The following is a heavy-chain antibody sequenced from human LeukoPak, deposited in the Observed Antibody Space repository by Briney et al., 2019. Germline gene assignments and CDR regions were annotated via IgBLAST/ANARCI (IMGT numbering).Heavy chain of an antibody. CDR2: ISGSGVTT. Sequence: GGSLRLSCAASGFTFSSYAMSWVRQAPGKGLEWVSAISGSGVTTYYADSVKGRFTISRDNSKNMLYLQMNSLGAEDTALYYCAKDRDYYLVGFFDYWGQGTLVTVSS. CDR1: GFTFSSYA. CDR3: AKDRDYYLVGFFDY. J-gene: IGHJ4*02. V-gene: IGHV3-23*01. D-gene: IGHD3-10*01.